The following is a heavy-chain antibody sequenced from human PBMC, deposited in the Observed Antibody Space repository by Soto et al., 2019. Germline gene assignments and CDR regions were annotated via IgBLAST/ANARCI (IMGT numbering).Heavy chain of an antibody. CDR3: ARDKREWELLRFYYYGMDV. V-gene: IGHV3-7*01. CDR1: GFTFSSYW. Sequence: PGGSLRLSCAASGFTFSSYWMSWVRQAPGKGLEWVANIKQDGSEKYYVDSVKGRFTISRDNAKNSLYLQMNSLRAEDTAVYYCARDKREWELLRFYYYGMDVWGQGTTVTVSS. CDR2: IKQDGSEK. J-gene: IGHJ6*02. D-gene: IGHD1-26*01.